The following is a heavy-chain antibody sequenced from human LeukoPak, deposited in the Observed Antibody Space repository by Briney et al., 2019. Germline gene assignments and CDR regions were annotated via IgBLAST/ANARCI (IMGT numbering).Heavy chain of an antibody. D-gene: IGHD6-19*01. CDR3: AGRRVAGEYFRH. CDR1: GFNFRSHE. CDR2: ISSSGNTI. J-gene: IGHJ1*01. Sequence: GGSLRLSCVASGFNFRSHEMNWVRQAPGKGLEGVSYISSSGNTIYYADSVKGRFTISRDNAKNSLYLQMNSLRGEDTAVYYCAGRRVAGEYFRHWGQGTLVTVSS. V-gene: IGHV3-48*03.